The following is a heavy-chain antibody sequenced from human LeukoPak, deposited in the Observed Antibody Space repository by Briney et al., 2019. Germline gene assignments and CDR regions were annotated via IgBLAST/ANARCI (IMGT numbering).Heavy chain of an antibody. CDR1: GYTFTSYG. CDR2: ISAYNGKT. V-gene: IGHV1-18*01. D-gene: IGHD2-15*01. CDR3: ARDKCGGSCYFRRSNYYYGMDV. J-gene: IGHJ6*02. Sequence: ASVKVSCKASGYTFTSYGISWVGQAPGQGLGWMGWISAYNGKTNYAQKLQGRVTMTTDTSTSTAYMELRSLRSDDTAVYYCARDKCGGSCYFRRSNYYYGMDVWGQGTTVTVSS.